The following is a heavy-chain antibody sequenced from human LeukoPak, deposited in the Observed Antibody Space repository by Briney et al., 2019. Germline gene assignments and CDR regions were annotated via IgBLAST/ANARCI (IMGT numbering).Heavy chain of an antibody. D-gene: IGHD6-19*01. Sequence: GGSRRLSCAASGFTFSNAWMSWVRQAPGKGLEWVGRIKSKTDGGTTDYAAPVKGRFTISRDDSKNTLYLQMNSLKTEDTAVYYCTTRTLSIAVAGMDYFDYWGQGTLVTVSS. J-gene: IGHJ4*02. CDR2: IKSKTDGGTT. CDR3: TTRTLSIAVAGMDYFDY. CDR1: GFTFSNAW. V-gene: IGHV3-15*01.